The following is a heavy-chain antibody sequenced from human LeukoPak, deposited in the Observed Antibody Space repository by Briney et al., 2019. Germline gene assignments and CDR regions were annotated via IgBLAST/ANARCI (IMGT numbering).Heavy chain of an antibody. Sequence: SQTLSLTCAVSGGSISSGGYSWSWIRQPPGKGLEWIGYIYHSGSTYYNPSLKSRVTISVDRSKNQFSLKLSSVTAADTAVYYCARANAGIEPFDYWGQGTLVTVSS. J-gene: IGHJ4*02. V-gene: IGHV4-30-2*01. CDR1: GGSISSGGYS. CDR3: ARANAGIEPFDY. D-gene: IGHD6-13*01. CDR2: IYHSGST.